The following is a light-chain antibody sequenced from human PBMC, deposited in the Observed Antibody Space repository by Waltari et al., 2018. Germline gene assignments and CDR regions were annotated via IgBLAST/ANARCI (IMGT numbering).Light chain of an antibody. CDR3: QQYSSWPLT. CDR1: QSVSSN. CDR2: GAS. Sequence: EIMMTQSPATLSLFPEERAPLSCRASQSVSSNLAWHQQKPGQAPRLLIYGASSRATGIPARFSGSGSGTEFTLTSSRLQYEDFAVYYCQQYSSWPLTFGPGTKVDIK. J-gene: IGKJ3*01. V-gene: IGKV3-15*01.